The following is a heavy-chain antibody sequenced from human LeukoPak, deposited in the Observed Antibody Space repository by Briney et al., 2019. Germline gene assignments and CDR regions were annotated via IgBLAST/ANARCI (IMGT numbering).Heavy chain of an antibody. CDR3: ARHHYYDSSGYYLGAFDI. Sequence: SGESLKISCKGSGYSFTSYWIGWVRQMPGKGLEWMGIIYPGDSDTRYSPSFQGQVTISADKSISTAYLQWSSLKASDTAMYYCARHHYYDSSGYYLGAFDIWGQGTMVTVSS. CDR1: GYSFTSYW. CDR2: IYPGDSDT. V-gene: IGHV5-51*01. D-gene: IGHD3-22*01. J-gene: IGHJ3*02.